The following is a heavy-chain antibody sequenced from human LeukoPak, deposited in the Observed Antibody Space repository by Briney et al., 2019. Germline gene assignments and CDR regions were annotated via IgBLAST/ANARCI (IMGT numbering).Heavy chain of an antibody. CDR3: ARDGGQQLDPYYFDY. V-gene: IGHV1-18*01. D-gene: IGHD6-13*01. Sequence: ASVKVSCKASACTFTSYGISWVRQAPGQGLEWMGWISAYNGNTNYAQKLQGRVTMTTDTSTSTAYMELRSLRSDDTAVYYCARDGGQQLDPYYFDYWGQGTLVTVSS. CDR2: ISAYNGNT. CDR1: ACTFTSYG. J-gene: IGHJ4*02.